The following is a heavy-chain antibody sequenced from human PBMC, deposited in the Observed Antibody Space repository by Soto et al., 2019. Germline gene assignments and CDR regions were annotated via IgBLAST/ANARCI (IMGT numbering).Heavy chain of an antibody. V-gene: IGHV2-5*02. CDR3: AYLPCSGGSCYWFSFSGMDV. CDR1: GFSLSTSGVG. CDR2: IYWDDDK. D-gene: IGHD2-15*01. Sequence: QITLKESGPTLVKPTQTLTLTCTFSGFSLSTSGVGVARIRQPPGKALEWLALIYWDDDKRYRPSLESRLTITKDTSKIQVVLTMTRMDSVDTATYYCAYLPCSGGSCYWFSFSGMDVWGQGTTVTVSS. J-gene: IGHJ6*02.